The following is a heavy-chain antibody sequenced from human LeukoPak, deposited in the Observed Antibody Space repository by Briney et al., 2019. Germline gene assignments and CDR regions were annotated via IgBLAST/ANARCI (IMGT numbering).Heavy chain of an antibody. CDR3: AREWDLPGAYYMDV. J-gene: IGHJ6*03. V-gene: IGHV3-74*01. CDR1: GVTISTYW. Sequence: PGGSLRLSSAASGVTISTYWMHWVRQTPGKGLVWVSRISRDGSDTVYADSVKGRFTISRDNANETLYLQMNSLRGDDTAVYYCAREWDLPGAYYMDVWGKGTTVTVSS. CDR2: ISRDGSDT. D-gene: IGHD1-26*01.